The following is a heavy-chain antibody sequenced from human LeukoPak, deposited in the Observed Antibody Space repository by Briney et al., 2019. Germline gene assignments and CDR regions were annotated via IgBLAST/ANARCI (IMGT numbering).Heavy chain of an antibody. Sequence: GASVKVSCKASGYTFTSYYMHWVRQAPGQGLEWMGIINPSGGSTSYAQKFQGRVTMNRDMSTSTVYMELSSLRSEDTAVYYCARPTLPTTVTKGYYFDYWGQGTLVTVSS. J-gene: IGHJ4*02. CDR2: INPSGGST. CDR3: ARPTLPTTVTKGYYFDY. CDR1: GYTFTSYY. D-gene: IGHD4-17*01. V-gene: IGHV1-46*01.